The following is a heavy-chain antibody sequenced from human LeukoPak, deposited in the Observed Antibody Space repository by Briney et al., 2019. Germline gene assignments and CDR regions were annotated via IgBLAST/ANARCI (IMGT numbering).Heavy chain of an antibody. V-gene: IGHV1-2*02. CDR2: VNPNSGGT. CDR1: GYTFTDYY. CDR3: ARGGETYYYDSSGYYPVDY. Sequence: ASVTVSCTASGYTFTDYYMHWVRQAPGQGLEWMGWVNPNSGGTNYAQKFQGRVTMTRDTSISTAYMELSRLRSDDTAVYYCARGGETYYYDSSGYYPVDYWGQGTLVTVSS. D-gene: IGHD3-22*01. J-gene: IGHJ4*02.